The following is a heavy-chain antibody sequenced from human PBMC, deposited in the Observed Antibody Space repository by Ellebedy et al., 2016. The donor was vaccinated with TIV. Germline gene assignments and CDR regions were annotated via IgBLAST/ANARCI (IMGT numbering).Heavy chain of an antibody. CDR1: GFNFRSYW. CDR2: IRQEGDEK. D-gene: IGHD4-17*01. CDR3: ARRASYGDYAVQVNSWFDP. Sequence: GESLKISCIASGFNFRSYWMTWVRQAPGKGLEWVANIRQEGDEKYYVDSVKGRFTVSRDNAQNSLYLQMNSLRVEDTAVYYCARRASYGDYAVQVNSWFDPWGQGTLVTV. J-gene: IGHJ5*02. V-gene: IGHV3-7*01.